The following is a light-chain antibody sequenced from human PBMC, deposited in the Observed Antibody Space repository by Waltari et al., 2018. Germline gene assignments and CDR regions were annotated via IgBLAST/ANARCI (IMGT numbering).Light chain of an antibody. V-gene: IGLV2-11*01. CDR2: DVS. J-gene: IGLJ2*01. CDR1: SSDVGGYNY. Sequence: QSALTQPRSVSGSPGQSVTISCTGTSSDVGGYNYVSWYQQHPGKAPKLMIYDVSKRPSGVPDRFSGSKSGTTASLTISGLQTEDEADYYCCSFAGSHTYVVFGGGTKLTVL. CDR3: CSFAGSHTYVV.